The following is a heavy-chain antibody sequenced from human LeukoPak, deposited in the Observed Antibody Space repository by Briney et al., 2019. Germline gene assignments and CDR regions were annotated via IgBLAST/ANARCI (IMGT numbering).Heavy chain of an antibody. D-gene: IGHD5-24*01. CDR3: ATHTGGYNYWWFDI. CDR1: GGTFSNYP. Sequence: GASVEVSCKASGGTFSNYPIMWVRQAPGRGLEWLGGIIPIYGTANYAQMFQVRITLTAHESTATAYMELSSLTSDDTAMYFCATHTGGYNYWWFDIWGQGTLVTVSS. CDR2: IIPIYGTA. J-gene: IGHJ5*02. V-gene: IGHV1-69*13.